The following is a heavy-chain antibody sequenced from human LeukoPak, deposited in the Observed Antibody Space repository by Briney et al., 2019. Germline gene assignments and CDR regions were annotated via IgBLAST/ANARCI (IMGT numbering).Heavy chain of an antibody. CDR2: IYYSGTT. CDR1: GGSISSSPYY. V-gene: IGHV4-39*07. D-gene: IGHD3-10*01. Sequence: SETLSLTCTVSGGSISSSPYYWGWIRQPPGTGLEWIGSIYYSGTTHYNPSLESRVTISVDTSKNQFSLKLSSVTAADTAVYYCARRSGSGSYYRVYYYMDVWGKGTTVTISS. J-gene: IGHJ6*03. CDR3: ARRSGSGSYYRVYYYMDV.